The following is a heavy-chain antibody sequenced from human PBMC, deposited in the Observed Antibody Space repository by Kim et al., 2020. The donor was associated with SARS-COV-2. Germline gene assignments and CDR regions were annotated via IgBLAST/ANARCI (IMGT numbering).Heavy chain of an antibody. CDR2: IYYTGST. CDR1: GGPISSDSYY. Sequence: SETLSLMCTVSGGPISSDSYYWGWIRQPPGKGLEWIGSIYYTGSTYFIPSPKSRLTISLDTSKNQFSLKLSSVTATDTAVYYCARQTGYNYGSPHIDYWGQGTLVTVSS. V-gene: IGHV4-39*01. CDR3: ARQTGYNYGSPHIDY. D-gene: IGHD5-18*01. J-gene: IGHJ4*02.